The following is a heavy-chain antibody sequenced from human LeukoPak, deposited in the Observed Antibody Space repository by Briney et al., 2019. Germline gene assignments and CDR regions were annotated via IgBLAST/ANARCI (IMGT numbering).Heavy chain of an antibody. D-gene: IGHD2-2*01. CDR3: ARDQGGYCSSTSCHYGMDV. Sequence: GGSLRLSCAASGFTFTYYWMTWVRQAPGKGLEWVANINEDGSDKQYVDSVKGRFTISRDNAKNSLYLQMNSLRAEDTAVYYCARDQGGYCSSTSCHYGMDVWGQGTTVTVSS. CDR2: INEDGSDK. CDR1: GFTFTYYW. J-gene: IGHJ6*02. V-gene: IGHV3-7*01.